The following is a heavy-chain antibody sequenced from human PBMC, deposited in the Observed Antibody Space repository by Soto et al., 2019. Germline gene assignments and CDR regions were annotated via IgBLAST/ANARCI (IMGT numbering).Heavy chain of an antibody. J-gene: IGHJ6*02. CDR3: AKDRDVVPAAIRVEGYGMDV. CDR1: GFTFSSYA. Sequence: PGGSLRLSCAASGFTFSSYAMSWVRQAPGKGLEWVSAISGSGGSTYSADSVKGRFTISRDNSKNTLYLQMNSLRAEDTAVYYCAKDRDVVPAAIRVEGYGMDVWGQGTLVTVSS. D-gene: IGHD2-2*02. CDR2: ISGSGGST. V-gene: IGHV3-23*01.